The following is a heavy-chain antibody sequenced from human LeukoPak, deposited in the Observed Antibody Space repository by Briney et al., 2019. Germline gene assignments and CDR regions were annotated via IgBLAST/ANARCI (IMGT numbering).Heavy chain of an antibody. V-gene: IGHV3-30*02. CDR2: IRYDGSNK. J-gene: IGHJ6*03. CDR1: GFTFSSYW. Sequence: PGGSLRLSCAASGFTFSSYWMNWVRQAPGKGLEWVAFIRYDGSNKYYADSVKGRFTISRDNSKNTLYLQMNSLRAEDTAVYYCAKDGIEESPHYYIVGATGNYYYMDVWGKGTTVTVSS. CDR3: AKDGIEESPHYYIVGATGNYYYMDV. D-gene: IGHD1-26*01.